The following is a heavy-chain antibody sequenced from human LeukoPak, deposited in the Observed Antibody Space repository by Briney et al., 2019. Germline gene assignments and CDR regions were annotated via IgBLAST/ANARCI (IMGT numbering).Heavy chain of an antibody. CDR3: ARADSSGDNYYYYGMDV. D-gene: IGHD3-22*01. CDR1: GFTFSSYS. Sequence: GGSLRLSCAASGFTFSSYSMNWVRQAPGKGLEWVSSISSSSYIYYADSVKGRFTISRDNAKNSLYLQMNSLRAEDTAVYYCARADSSGDNYYYYGMDVWGQGTTVTVSS. V-gene: IGHV3-21*01. J-gene: IGHJ6*02. CDR2: ISSSSYI.